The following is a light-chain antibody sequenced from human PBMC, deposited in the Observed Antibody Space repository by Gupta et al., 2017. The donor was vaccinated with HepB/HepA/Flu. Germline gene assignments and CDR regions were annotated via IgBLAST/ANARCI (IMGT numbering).Light chain of an antibody. Sequence: QSALTQPASVSGSPGQSITISCAGTSSDIGGYNYVSWYQHHPAKAPKLIIYDVTKRPAGVANRFSGSKSGNAASLTISVLQAEDESYYYCSSYTNTNTWLFGGGTRLTVL. V-gene: IGLV2-14*03. J-gene: IGLJ3*02. CDR1: SSDIGGYNY. CDR2: DVT. CDR3: SSYTNTNTWL.